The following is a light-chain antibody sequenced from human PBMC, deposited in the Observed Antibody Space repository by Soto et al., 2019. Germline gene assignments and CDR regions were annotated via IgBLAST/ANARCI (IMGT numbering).Light chain of an antibody. CDR2: EVS. CDR3: NSQTSSGIRV. CDR1: SSDVGGSNH. Sequence: QSALTQPASVSGSPGQSITISCTGTSSDVGGSNHVSWYQHHPGKAPKLIIYEVSYRPSGVSNRFSGSKSGYTASLTFSGLQAEDEADYYCNSQTSSGIRVFGTGTKLTVL. J-gene: IGLJ1*01. V-gene: IGLV2-14*01.